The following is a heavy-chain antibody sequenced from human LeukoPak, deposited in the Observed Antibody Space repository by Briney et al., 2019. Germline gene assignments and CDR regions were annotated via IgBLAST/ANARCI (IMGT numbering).Heavy chain of an antibody. Sequence: GASVKVSCKASGGTFSSYAISWVRQAPGQGLEWMGGIIPIFGTANYAQKFQGRVTITADESTSTAYMELSSLRSEDTAVYYCARRQEGYCSGGSCYSGGEFDYWGQGTLVTVSS. J-gene: IGHJ4*02. CDR2: IIPIFGTA. D-gene: IGHD2-15*01. CDR3: ARRQEGYCSGGSCYSGGEFDY. CDR1: GGTFSSYA. V-gene: IGHV1-69*13.